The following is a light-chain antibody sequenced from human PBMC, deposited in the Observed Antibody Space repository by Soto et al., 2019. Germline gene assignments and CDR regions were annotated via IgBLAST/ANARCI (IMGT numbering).Light chain of an antibody. CDR3: QSYDSSLSGVV. Sequence: QSALTQPASVSGSPGQSITISCTGSSSNIGAGYDVHWYQQLPGTAPKLLIYGNNNRPSGVPDRFSGSKSGTSASLAITGLQAEDEADYYCQSYDSSLSGVVFGGGTKLTVL. V-gene: IGLV1-40*01. J-gene: IGLJ2*01. CDR2: GNN. CDR1: SSNIGAGYD.